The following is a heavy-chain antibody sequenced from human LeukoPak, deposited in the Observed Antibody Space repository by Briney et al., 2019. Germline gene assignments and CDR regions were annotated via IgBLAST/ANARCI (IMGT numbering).Heavy chain of an antibody. V-gene: IGHV3-30*03. CDR3: ARVISVAGYDY. CDR1: GFTFSSYG. J-gene: IGHJ4*02. Sequence: PGGSLRLSCAASGFTFSSYGMHWVRQAPGKGLEWVAVISYDGSNKYYADSVKGRFTISRDNSKNTLYLQMNSLRAEDTAVYYCARVISVAGYDYWGQGTLVTVSS. CDR2: ISYDGSNK. D-gene: IGHD6-19*01.